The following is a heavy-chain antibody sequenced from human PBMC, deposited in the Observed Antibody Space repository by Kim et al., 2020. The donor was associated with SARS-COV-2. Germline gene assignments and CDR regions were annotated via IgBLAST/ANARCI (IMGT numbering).Heavy chain of an antibody. D-gene: IGHD2-21*01. J-gene: IGHJ3*02. CDR3: ARYSLGAFDI. CDR1: GFTFSSYW. Sequence: GGSLRLSCAASGFTFSSYWINWVRQAPGKGLEWVANIKQDGSEEYYVDSVKGRFTISRDNAKNSLYLQMSSLRAEDTAVYYCARYSLGAFDIWGQGTMVTVSS. V-gene: IGHV3-7*01. CDR2: IKQDGSEE.